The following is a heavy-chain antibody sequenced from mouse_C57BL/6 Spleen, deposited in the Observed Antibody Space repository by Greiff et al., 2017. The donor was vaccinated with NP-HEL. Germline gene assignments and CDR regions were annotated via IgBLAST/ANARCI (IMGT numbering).Heavy chain of an antibody. Sequence: QVQLQQSGAELVRPGASVTLSCKASGYTFTDYEMHWVKQTPVHGLEWIGAIDPETGGTAYNQKFKSKATLTVDKSSSTAYMQLSSLTSEDSAVYYCARTKLGLDYWGQGTSVTVSS. J-gene: IGHJ4*01. CDR2: IDPETGGT. CDR1: GYTFTDYE. V-gene: IGHV1-15*01. CDR3: ARTKLGLDY. D-gene: IGHD4-1*01.